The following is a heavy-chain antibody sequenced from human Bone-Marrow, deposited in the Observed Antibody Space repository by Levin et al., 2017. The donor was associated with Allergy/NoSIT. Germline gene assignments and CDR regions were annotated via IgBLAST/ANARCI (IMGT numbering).Heavy chain of an antibody. CDR1: GFTFDDHD. CDR2: ISYNGGNK. Sequence: GGSLRLSCAASGFTFDDHDMLWVRQAPGQGLEWVAIISYNGGNKYYADSVKGRFTVSRDNSKNTLFLQMNGLRTDDTAVYYCAKPIFDFWSGYYYFGMDVWGHGTTVTVSS. CDR3: AKPIFDFWSGYYYFGMDV. D-gene: IGHD3-3*01. V-gene: IGHV3-30*18. J-gene: IGHJ6*02.